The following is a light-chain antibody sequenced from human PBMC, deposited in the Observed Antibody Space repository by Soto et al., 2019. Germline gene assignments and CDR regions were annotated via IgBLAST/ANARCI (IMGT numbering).Light chain of an antibody. J-gene: IGKJ1*01. CDR3: RQSYTPPWT. V-gene: IGKV1-39*01. Sequence: ASQSISSWLAWYQQKPGKAPNLLIYAASGLQSGVPSRFSCSASGRDFTFIFSILIPADPASRSMRQSYTPPWTIARGTKVDI. CDR2: AAS. CDR1: QSISSW.